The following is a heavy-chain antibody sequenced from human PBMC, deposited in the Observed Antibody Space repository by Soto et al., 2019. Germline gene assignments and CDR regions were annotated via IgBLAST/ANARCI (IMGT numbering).Heavy chain of an antibody. CDR3: ARARLSRSWWFDP. V-gene: IGHV4-59*01. CDR2: IYYSGGT. D-gene: IGHD3-10*01. J-gene: IGHJ5*02. Sequence: PSETLSLTCTVSGGSISSYYWSWIRQPPGKGLEWIGYIYYSGGTNYNPSLKSRVTISVDTSKNQFSLKLSSVTAADTAVYYCARARLSRSWWFDPWGQGTLVTVSS. CDR1: GGSISSYY.